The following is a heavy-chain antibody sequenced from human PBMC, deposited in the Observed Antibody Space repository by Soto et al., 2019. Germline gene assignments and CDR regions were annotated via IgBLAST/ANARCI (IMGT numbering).Heavy chain of an antibody. CDR2: IWYDGSNK. Sequence: QVQLVESGGGVVQPGRSLRLSCAASGFTFSSYGMHWVRQAPGKGLEWVAVIWYDGSNKYYADSVKGRFTISRDNSKSTLYLQMNSLRAEDTAVYYCARDLQRYYDSSGYFDAFDIWGQGTMVTVSS. J-gene: IGHJ3*02. D-gene: IGHD3-22*01. CDR1: GFTFSSYG. CDR3: ARDLQRYYDSSGYFDAFDI. V-gene: IGHV3-33*01.